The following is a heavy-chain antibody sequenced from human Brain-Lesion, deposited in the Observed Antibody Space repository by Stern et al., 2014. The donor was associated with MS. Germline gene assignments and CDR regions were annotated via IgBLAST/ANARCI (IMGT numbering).Heavy chain of an antibody. CDR3: ARDQRGITIFGVVTDYYYLGMDV. CDR1: GYIFTGYY. Sequence: QVQLAQSGAEVKKPGASVKVSCKTSGYIFTGYYIHWVRQAPGQGLEWMAWINPNTGGTKDAQKFQGRVTMSRDTSISTAYVELSSLTSDDTAVYYCARDQRGITIFGVVTDYYYLGMDVWGQGTTVTVSS. V-gene: IGHV1-2*02. D-gene: IGHD3-3*01. J-gene: IGHJ6*02. CDR2: INPNTGGT.